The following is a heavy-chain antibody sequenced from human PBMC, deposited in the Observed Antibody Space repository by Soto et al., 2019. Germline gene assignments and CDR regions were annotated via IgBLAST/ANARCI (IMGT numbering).Heavy chain of an antibody. CDR3: ARDDAYYYDSSGSLDY. Sequence: QVQLVQSGAEVKKPGASVKVSCKASGYTFTSYGISWVRQAPGQGLEWMGWISAYNGNTNYAQKLQGRVTMTTDTYTSTAYMELRSLRSDDTAVYYCARDDAYYYDSSGSLDYWGQGTLVTVSS. D-gene: IGHD3-22*01. CDR2: ISAYNGNT. J-gene: IGHJ4*02. V-gene: IGHV1-18*01. CDR1: GYTFTSYG.